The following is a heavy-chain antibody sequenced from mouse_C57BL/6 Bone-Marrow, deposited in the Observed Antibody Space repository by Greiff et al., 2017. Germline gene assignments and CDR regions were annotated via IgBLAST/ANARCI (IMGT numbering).Heavy chain of an antibody. V-gene: IGHV10-1*01. D-gene: IGHD2-1*01. Sequence: EVKLVESGGGLVQPKGSLKLSCAASGFSFNTYAMNWVRQAPGKGLEWVARLRSKSNNYATYYADSVKDRFTISRADSESMLYLQMNNLKTEDTAMYYCVRQEVYYGNYYYAMDYWGQGTSVTVSS. CDR2: LRSKSNNYAT. J-gene: IGHJ4*01. CDR1: GFSFNTYA. CDR3: VRQEVYYGNYYYAMDY.